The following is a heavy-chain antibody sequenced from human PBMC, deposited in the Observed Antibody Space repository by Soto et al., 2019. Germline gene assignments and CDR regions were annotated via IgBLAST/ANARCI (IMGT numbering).Heavy chain of an antibody. V-gene: IGHV4-61*01. Sequence: QVQLQESGPGLVKPSETLSLTCTVSGGSVSSGSYYWSWIRQPPGKGLEWIGYIYYSGSTNYNPSLKSRVTISVDTSKNQFSLKLSSVTAADTAVYYCARDATAIPDWGQGTLVTVSS. CDR2: IYYSGST. D-gene: IGHD2-2*02. CDR1: GGSVSSGSYY. J-gene: IGHJ4*02. CDR3: ARDATAIPD.